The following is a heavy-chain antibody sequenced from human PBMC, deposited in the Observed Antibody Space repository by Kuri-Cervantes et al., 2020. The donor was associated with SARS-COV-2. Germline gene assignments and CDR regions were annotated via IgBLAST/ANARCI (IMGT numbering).Heavy chain of an antibody. D-gene: IGHD4-17*01. V-gene: IGHV3-33*06. CDR1: GFTFSSYG. J-gene: IGHJ6*03. CDR2: IWYDGSNK. Sequence: GGSLRLSCAASGFTFSSYGMHWVRQAPGKGLEWVAVIWYDGSNKYYADSVKGRFTISRDNSKNTLYLQMNSLRAEDTAVYYCAKAVTRWFYYYYYMDVWGKGTTVTVSS. CDR3: AKAVTRWFYYYYYMDV.